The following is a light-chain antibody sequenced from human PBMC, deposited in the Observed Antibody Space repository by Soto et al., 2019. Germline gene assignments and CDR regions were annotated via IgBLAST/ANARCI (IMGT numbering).Light chain of an antibody. CDR3: QLRDT. CDR1: QSISSW. Sequence: DIQMTQSPSTLSASVGDRVTITCRASQSISSWLAWYQQKPGKAPKLLIYDASSLESGVPSRFSGSGSGTEFTLTISSLQPDDFATYYCQLRDTFGQGTKLEIK. CDR2: DAS. J-gene: IGKJ2*01. V-gene: IGKV1-5*01.